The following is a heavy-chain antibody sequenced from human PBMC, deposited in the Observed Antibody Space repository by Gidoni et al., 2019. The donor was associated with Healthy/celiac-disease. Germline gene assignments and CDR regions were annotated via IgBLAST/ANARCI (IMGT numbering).Heavy chain of an antibody. V-gene: IGHV1-18*01. Sequence: QVQLVKSGAEVKKPGASVKVSCKASGYTFTSYGISWVRQAPGQGLEWMGWISAYNGNTNYAQKLQGRVTMTTDTSTSTAYMELRSLRSDDTAVYYCARDSPKGAYDSSGYYPAEYFQHWGQGTLVTVSS. CDR1: GYTFTSYG. D-gene: IGHD3-22*01. CDR3: ARDSPKGAYDSSGYYPAEYFQH. CDR2: ISAYNGNT. J-gene: IGHJ1*01.